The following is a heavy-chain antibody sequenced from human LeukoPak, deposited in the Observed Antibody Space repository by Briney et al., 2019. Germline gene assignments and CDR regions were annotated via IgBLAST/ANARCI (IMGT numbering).Heavy chain of an antibody. J-gene: IGHJ4*02. Sequence: GGSLRLSCAASVFTLSSYAMSWVRQAPGKGLEWVSAISGSGGSTYYADSAKGRFTISRDNSKNTLYLQIISLRVEDTAVYYCAKRGGMYPAHYFDYWGQGTLVTVSS. V-gene: IGHV3-23*01. CDR1: VFTLSSYA. D-gene: IGHD3-16*01. CDR3: AKRGGMYPAHYFDY. CDR2: ISGSGGST.